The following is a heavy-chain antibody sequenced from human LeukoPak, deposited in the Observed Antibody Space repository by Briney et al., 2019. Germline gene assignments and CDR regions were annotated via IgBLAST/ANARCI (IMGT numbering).Heavy chain of an antibody. CDR3: AKDLEWELLAEWGI. V-gene: IGHV3-23*01. Sequence: YPGGSLRLSCAASGFTFSSYAMSWVRQAPGKGLEWVSAISGSGGSTYYADSVKGRFTISRDNSKNTLYLQMNSLRAEDTAVYYCAKDLEWELLAEWGIWGQGTLVTVSS. D-gene: IGHD1-26*01. CDR1: GFTFSSYA. CDR2: ISGSGGST. J-gene: IGHJ4*02.